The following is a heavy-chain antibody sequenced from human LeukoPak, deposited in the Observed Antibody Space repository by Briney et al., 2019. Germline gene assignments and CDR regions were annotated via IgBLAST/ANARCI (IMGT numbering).Heavy chain of an antibody. Sequence: GGSLRLSCAASGFTFSSYAMSWVRQAPGKGLEWVSAISGGGGSTYYADSVKGRFTISRDNSKNTLYLQMNSLRAEDTAVYYCARDLGSGWLPPNWGQGTLVTVSS. CDR3: ARDLGSGWLPPN. J-gene: IGHJ4*02. D-gene: IGHD6-19*01. CDR2: ISGGGGST. V-gene: IGHV3-23*01. CDR1: GFTFSSYA.